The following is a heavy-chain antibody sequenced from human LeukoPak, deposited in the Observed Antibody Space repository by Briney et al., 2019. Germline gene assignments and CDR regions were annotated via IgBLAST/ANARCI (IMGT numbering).Heavy chain of an antibody. CDR1: GGSITSSGNY. V-gene: IGHV4-39*01. CDR2: IYYSGST. D-gene: IGHD2-21*02. CDR3: ARNHTDIVVVTGGWFDP. J-gene: IGHJ5*02. Sequence: SETLSLTCTVSGGSITSSGNYWGWIRQPPGKGLGWIGSIYYSGSTLYNPSLKSRVTISVDTSKNQFSLKLTSVTAADTAVYYCARNHTDIVVVTGGWFDPWGQGTLVTVSS.